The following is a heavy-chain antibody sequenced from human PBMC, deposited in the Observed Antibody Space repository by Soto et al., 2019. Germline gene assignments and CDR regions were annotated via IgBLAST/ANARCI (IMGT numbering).Heavy chain of an antibody. D-gene: IGHD6-6*01. J-gene: IGHJ6*03. V-gene: IGHV5-51*01. CDR1: GYSFTSYW. CDR2: IYPGDSDT. Sequence: GESLKISCKGSGYSFTSYWIGWVRQMPGKGLEWMGIIYPGDSDTRYSPSFQGQVTISADKSISTAYLQWSNLKASDTAMYYCARLRSIAARPNYYYYMDVWGKGTTVTVSS. CDR3: ARLRSIAARPNYYYYMDV.